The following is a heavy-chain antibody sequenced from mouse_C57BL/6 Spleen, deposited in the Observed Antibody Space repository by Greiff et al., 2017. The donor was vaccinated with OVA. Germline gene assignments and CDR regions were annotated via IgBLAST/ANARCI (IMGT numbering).Heavy chain of an antibody. Sequence: QVQLQQSGPELVKPGASVKISCKASGYAFSSSWMNWVKQRPGKGLEWIGRIYPGDGDTNYNGKFKGKATLTADKSSSTAYMQLSSLTSEDSAVYCCARRTGGYYFDYWGQGTTLTVSS. CDR2: IYPGDGDT. CDR1: GYAFSSSW. J-gene: IGHJ2*01. V-gene: IGHV1-82*01. CDR3: ARRTGGYYFDY. D-gene: IGHD4-1*01.